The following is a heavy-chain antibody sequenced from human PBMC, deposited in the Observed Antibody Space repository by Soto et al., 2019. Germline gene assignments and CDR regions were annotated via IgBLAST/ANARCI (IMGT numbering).Heavy chain of an antibody. J-gene: IGHJ4*02. CDR3: AKDPDISGWYQSDLDY. Sequence: LRLSCAASGFIFSSFAMSWGRQAPGKGLEWVSTISNNGGSTYSADSVKGRFTISRDNSKNTLYLQMNSLRAEDTAVYYCAKDPDISGWYQSDLDYWGQGTLVTSPQ. CDR2: ISNNGGST. V-gene: IGHV3-23*01. CDR1: GFIFSSFA. D-gene: IGHD6-19*01.